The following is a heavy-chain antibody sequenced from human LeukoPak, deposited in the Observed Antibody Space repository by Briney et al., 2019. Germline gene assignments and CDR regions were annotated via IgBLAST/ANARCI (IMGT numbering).Heavy chain of an antibody. Sequence: ASVKVSCKASGYTFTGYYMQWVRQAPGQGLEWMGWINPNSGGTNYAQKFQGRVTMTRDTSISTGYMELRRLRSDDAAVYYCARGLDTAMGDYWGQGTVVTVSS. V-gene: IGHV1-2*02. J-gene: IGHJ4*02. D-gene: IGHD5-18*01. CDR2: INPNSGGT. CDR1: GYTFTGYY. CDR3: ARGLDTAMGDY.